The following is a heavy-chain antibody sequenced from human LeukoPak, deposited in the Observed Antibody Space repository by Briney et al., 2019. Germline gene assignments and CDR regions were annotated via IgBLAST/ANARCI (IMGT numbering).Heavy chain of an antibody. V-gene: IGHV3-9*01. CDR2: ISWNSASV. Sequence: GRSLRLSCAASGFTFDDYGMHWVRHAPGKGLEWVSSISWNSASVGYVDSAKGRFTISRDNAKKTLYLQMNSLRAEDTALYYCAKDYGYSSSWYDYWGQGTLVTVSS. CDR1: GFTFDDYG. J-gene: IGHJ4*02. D-gene: IGHD6-13*01. CDR3: AKDYGYSSSWYDY.